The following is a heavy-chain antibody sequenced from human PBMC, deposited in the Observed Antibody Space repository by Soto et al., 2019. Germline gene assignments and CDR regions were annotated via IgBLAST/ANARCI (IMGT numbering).Heavy chain of an antibody. V-gene: IGHV3-74*01. CDR1: GFTFTNYR. Sequence: GGSLRLSCAASGFTFTNYRIHWVRQAPGKGLVWVARINSDGTRINYADSVKGRFTISRDTSKNMLYLQMNSLGAEDTAVYYCARDLNYWSLLIDHWGQGTLVTVSS. D-gene: IGHD2-8*02. J-gene: IGHJ4*02. CDR2: INSDGTRI. CDR3: ARDLNYWSLLIDH.